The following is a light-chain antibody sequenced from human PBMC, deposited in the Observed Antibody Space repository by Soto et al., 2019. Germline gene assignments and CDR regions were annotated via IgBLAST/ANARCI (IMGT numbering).Light chain of an antibody. J-gene: IGLJ1*01. CDR2: GVS. V-gene: IGLV2-14*01. CDR3: SSYTDSSTL. Sequence: QSVLTQPASVSGSPGQAITISCTGTSSDVGSYNYVSWYQQHPGKAPKLMIYGVSDRPSGISSRFSGSKSGNTASLNISGLQTEDEADYYCSSYTDSSTLFGTGTKLTVL. CDR1: SSDVGSYNY.